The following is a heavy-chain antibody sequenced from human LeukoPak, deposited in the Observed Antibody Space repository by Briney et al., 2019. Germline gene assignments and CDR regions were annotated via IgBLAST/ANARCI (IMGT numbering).Heavy chain of an antibody. CDR3: ARDQAQNFDY. V-gene: IGHV1-18*01. CDR2: ISAYNGNT. CDR1: GGTFSSYA. Sequence: WASVKVSCKASGGTFSSYAISWVRQVPGQGPEWMGWISAYNGNTNYAQKFQGRVTMTTDTSTSTAYMELRSLRSDDTAVYYCARDQAQNFDYWGQGTLVTVSS. J-gene: IGHJ4*02.